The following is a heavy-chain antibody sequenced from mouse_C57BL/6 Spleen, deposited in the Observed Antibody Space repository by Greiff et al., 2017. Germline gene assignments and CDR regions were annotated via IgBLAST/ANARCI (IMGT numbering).Heavy chain of an antibody. J-gene: IGHJ3*01. D-gene: IGHD2-13*01. V-gene: IGHV14-4*01. CDR2: IDPENGDA. CDR1: GFNIKDDY. Sequence: VQLQQSGAELVRPGASVKLSCTASGFNIKDDYMHWVKQRPEQGLEWIGWIDPENGDAEYASKFQGKATITADTSSNTAYLQLSSLTSEDTAVYYCTSDPFAYWGQGTLVTVSA. CDR3: TSDPFAY.